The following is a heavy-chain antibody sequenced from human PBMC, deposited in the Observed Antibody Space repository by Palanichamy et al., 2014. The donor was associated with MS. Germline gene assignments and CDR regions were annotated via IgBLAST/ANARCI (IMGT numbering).Heavy chain of an antibody. J-gene: IGHJ4*02. CDR3: ARDGGQLVPRFDY. CDR2: VCQWKH. CDR1: VASSVVTT. D-gene: IGHD6-6*01. V-gene: IGHV4-4*07. Sequence: QVQLQESGPGLVKPSETLSSPALSLVASSVVTTGAGSGSRREGTGVDWAYVCQWKHQLQPSLKSRVTMSVDTSKNQVSLKLSSVTAADTAVYYCARDGGQLVPRFDYWGQGTLVTVSS.